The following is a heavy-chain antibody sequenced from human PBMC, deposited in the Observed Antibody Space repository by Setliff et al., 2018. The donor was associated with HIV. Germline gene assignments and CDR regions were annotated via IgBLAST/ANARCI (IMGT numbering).Heavy chain of an antibody. Sequence: PSETLSLTCTVSGGSLNSGTYYWGWVRQPPGKGLEWIGNVYYSGTTYYNPSLKSRVTISADTSKNQLSLKLKSVTAADTAVYYCARVPLYYYGNLTEYWGQGTLVTVSS. CDR2: VYYSGTT. D-gene: IGHD3-22*01. V-gene: IGHV4-39*01. CDR1: GGSLNSGTYY. J-gene: IGHJ4*02. CDR3: ARVPLYYYGNLTEY.